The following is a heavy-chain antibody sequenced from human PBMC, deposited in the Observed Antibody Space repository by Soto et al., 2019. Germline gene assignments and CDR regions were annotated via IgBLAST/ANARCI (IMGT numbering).Heavy chain of an antibody. J-gene: IGHJ4*02. Sequence: QVQLVQSGAEVKKPESSVKVSCKAPGGTFSTYAISWVRQAPGQGLEWMGGMIPMFGTANYAQRFQDRVTIRADESTNTVYMELSRLRSEDTAVYFCASGIQLWLRRINNGYSGWGEGTLVSVSS. V-gene: IGHV1-69*12. D-gene: IGHD5-18*01. CDR1: GGTFSTYA. CDR2: MIPMFGTA. CDR3: ASGIQLWLRRINNGYSG.